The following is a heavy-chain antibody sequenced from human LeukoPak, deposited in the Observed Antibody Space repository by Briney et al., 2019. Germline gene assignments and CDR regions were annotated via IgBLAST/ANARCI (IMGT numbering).Heavy chain of an antibody. Sequence: SVKVSCKASGGTFISYAISWVRQAPGQGLEWMGGIIPIFGTANYAQKFQGRVTITADESTSTAYMELSSLRSEDTAVYYCARTYYYDSSGYSTTLVYFDYWGQGTLVTVSS. CDR1: GGTFISYA. CDR2: IIPIFGTA. CDR3: ARTYYYDSSGYSTTLVYFDY. J-gene: IGHJ4*02. V-gene: IGHV1-69*13. D-gene: IGHD3-22*01.